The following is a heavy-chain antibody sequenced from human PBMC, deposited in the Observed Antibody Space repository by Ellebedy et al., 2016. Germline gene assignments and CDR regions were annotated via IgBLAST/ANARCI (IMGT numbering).Heavy chain of an antibody. J-gene: IGHJ4*02. Sequence: SETLSLTXTISGAYVSEYYWSWVRQPAGKGLEWIGRLDTSGSTKYNPSLKSRVTMSVDKSKNQFSLQLRSVTAADTAVYYCTKTLDYWGQGILVTVSS. D-gene: IGHD2/OR15-2a*01. CDR3: TKTLDY. CDR1: GAYVSEYY. V-gene: IGHV4-4*07. CDR2: LDTSGST.